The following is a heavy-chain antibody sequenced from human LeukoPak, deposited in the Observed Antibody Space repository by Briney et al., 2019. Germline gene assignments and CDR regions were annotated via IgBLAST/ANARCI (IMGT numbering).Heavy chain of an antibody. CDR2: ISSRSSYI. V-gene: IGHV3-21*04. Sequence: PGGSLRLSCAASGFTFSDYSMSWVRQAPGKGLQWVSSISSRSSYIYSADSGKGRFTISRDNSKNTLYLQMNSLRAEDTAVYYCARDTVTTFRFRDYYYYGMDVWGQGTTVTVSS. CDR3: ARDTVTTFRFRDYYYYGMDV. CDR1: GFTFSDYS. J-gene: IGHJ6*02. D-gene: IGHD4-17*01.